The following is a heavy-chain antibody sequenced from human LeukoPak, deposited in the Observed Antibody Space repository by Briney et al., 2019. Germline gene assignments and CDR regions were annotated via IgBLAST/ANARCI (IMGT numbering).Heavy chain of an antibody. D-gene: IGHD6-19*01. CDR3: ARGLWLKYYFDY. J-gene: IGHJ4*02. CDR1: GGSISSGDYY. CDR2: IFYSGST. V-gene: IGHV4-30-4*01. Sequence: SETLSLTCSVSGGSISSGDYYWSWFRQPPGKDLEWIGFIFYSGSTDFNPSLKSRVTISLDTSENQFSLRLSSVTAADTAVYHCARGLWLKYYFDYWGLGTLVTVSS.